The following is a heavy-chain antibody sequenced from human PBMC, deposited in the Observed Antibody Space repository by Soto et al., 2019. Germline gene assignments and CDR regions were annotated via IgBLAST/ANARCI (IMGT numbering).Heavy chain of an antibody. V-gene: IGHV3-23*01. CDR2: ISGSGGST. J-gene: IGHJ4*02. Sequence: GVLRLSCAASGFTFSSYAMSWVRQAPGKGLEWVSAISGSGGSTYYADSVKGRFTISRDNSKNTLYLQMNSLRAEDTAVYYCAKGPLRGLASYWGQGTLVTVSS. CDR3: AKGPLRGLASY. CDR1: GFTFSSYA. D-gene: IGHD6-19*01.